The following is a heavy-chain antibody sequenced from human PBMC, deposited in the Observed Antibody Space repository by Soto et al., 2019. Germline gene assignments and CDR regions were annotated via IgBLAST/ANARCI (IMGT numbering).Heavy chain of an antibody. J-gene: IGHJ5*02. CDR2: VYSSGGT. CDR1: GGSMTSYY. CDR3: ARGQRFSDWFDP. Sequence: SETLSLTCTVSGGSMTSYYWTWIRQPAGKGLEWIGRVYSSGGTHYNPPLKSRVTISLDTSKNQFSLRLLSVTDADTAVYFCARGQRFSDWFDPWGQGTLVTVSS. D-gene: IGHD3-3*01. V-gene: IGHV4-4*07.